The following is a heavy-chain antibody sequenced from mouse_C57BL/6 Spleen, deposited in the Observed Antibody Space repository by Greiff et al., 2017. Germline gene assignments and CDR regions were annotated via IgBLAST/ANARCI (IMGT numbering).Heavy chain of an antibody. J-gene: IGHJ3*01. D-gene: IGHD4-1*01. V-gene: IGHV1-85*01. CDR1: GYTFTSYD. CDR2: IYPRDGST. Sequence: QVQLQQSGPELVKPGASVKLSCKASGYTFTSYDINWVKQRPGQGLEWIGWIYPRDGSTKYNEKLKGKATLTVDTSSSTAYMELHSLTSEDSAVYFCARETGIAWFAYWGQGTLVTVSA. CDR3: ARETGIAWFAY.